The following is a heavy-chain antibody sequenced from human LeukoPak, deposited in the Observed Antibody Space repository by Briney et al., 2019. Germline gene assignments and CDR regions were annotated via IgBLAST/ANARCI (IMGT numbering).Heavy chain of an antibody. Sequence: GGSLRLSCVASGFSFRNYAIDWVRQAPGKGLEYVSVINTDGRITYYADSVKGRFTISRDNSKNTVYLQMGSLRGEDMAVYYCTRDGGSFCDFDYWGQGALVTVSS. V-gene: IGHV3-64*02. J-gene: IGHJ4*02. CDR3: TRDGGSFCDFDY. CDR2: INTDGRIT. CDR1: GFSFRNYA. D-gene: IGHD1-26*01.